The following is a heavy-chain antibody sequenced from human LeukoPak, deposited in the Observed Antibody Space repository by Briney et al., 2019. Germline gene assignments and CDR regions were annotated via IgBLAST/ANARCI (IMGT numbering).Heavy chain of an antibody. J-gene: IGHJ4*02. D-gene: IGHD1-26*01. CDR1: GFTFSSYG. CDR2: ICCDGSNK. CDR3: TRPLYSGSPRVDY. Sequence: GGSLRLSCAASGFTFSSYGMHWVRQAPGKGLEWVAVICCDGSNKYYADSVKGRFTISRDNSKNTLYLQMNSLRAEDTAVYYCTRPLYSGSPRVDYWGQGTLVTVSS. V-gene: IGHV3-33*01.